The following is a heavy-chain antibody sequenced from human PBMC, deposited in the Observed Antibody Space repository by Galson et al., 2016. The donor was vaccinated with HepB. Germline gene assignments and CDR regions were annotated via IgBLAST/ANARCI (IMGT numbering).Heavy chain of an antibody. D-gene: IGHD2-15*01. V-gene: IGHV1-46*01. CDR1: GYNFANHY. J-gene: IGHJ6*02. CDR3: ARDRGACSGGDCYWISWRSFYGLDV. CDR2: INVSGGRT. Sequence: SVKVSCKASGYNFANHYIHWVRQAPGQGLEWMGVINVSGGRTFYAPKFQGRVTMTWDTSTGAVYMEVTSARYEDTAVYYCARDRGACSGGDCYWISWRSFYGLDVWGHGTTVTVSS.